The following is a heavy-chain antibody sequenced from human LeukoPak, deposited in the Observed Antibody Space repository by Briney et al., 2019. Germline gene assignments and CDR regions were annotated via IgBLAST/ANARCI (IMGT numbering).Heavy chain of an antibody. CDR1: GFTFSSYA. CDR3: ASLGVWGYKAGY. J-gene: IGHJ4*02. D-gene: IGHD3-10*01. V-gene: IGHV3-30-3*01. Sequence: PGGSLRLSCAASGFTFSSYAMTWVRQAPGKGLDWVAVISYDGSNKYYPDSVKGRFTISRDNSKNTVYLQMNSLRAEDTAVYYCASLGVWGYKAGYWGQGTLVTVSS. CDR2: ISYDGSNK.